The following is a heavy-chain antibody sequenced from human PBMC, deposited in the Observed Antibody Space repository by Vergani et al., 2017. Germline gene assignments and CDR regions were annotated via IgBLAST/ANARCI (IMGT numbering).Heavy chain of an antibody. V-gene: IGHV4-59*01. CDR2: IHHSGAT. CDR3: ARDTFHFDSENYDDVFES. CDR1: GGYITNNF. D-gene: IGHD3-16*01. J-gene: IGHJ3*02. Sequence: QVQLQESGPGLVQPSETLSLTCTVSGGYITNNFWSWIRRPPGKGLEWIVYIHHSGATNSKSSLRSRVSISIDTSKSSFSLRLSSVTTADTAMYYCARDTFHFDSENYDDVFESWGQGTMVIVSS.